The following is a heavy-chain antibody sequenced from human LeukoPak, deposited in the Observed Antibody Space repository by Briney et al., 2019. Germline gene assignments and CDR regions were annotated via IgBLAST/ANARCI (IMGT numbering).Heavy chain of an antibody. CDR1: GFTFSSYA. J-gene: IGHJ4*02. CDR2: TSGSGSGT. D-gene: IGHD3-22*01. V-gene: IGHV3-23*01. Sequence: GGSLRLSCAASGFTFSSYAMSWVRQAPGKGLEWVSATSGSGSGTYCADSVKGRFTISRDNSKNTLYLQMNSLRAEDTAVYYCAKDRRYYDSSGYSDYWGQGTLVTVSS. CDR3: AKDRRYYDSSGYSDY.